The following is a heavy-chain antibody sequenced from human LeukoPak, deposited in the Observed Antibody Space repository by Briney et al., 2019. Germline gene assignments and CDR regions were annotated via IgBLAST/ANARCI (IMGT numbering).Heavy chain of an antibody. J-gene: IGHJ6*02. D-gene: IGHD2-15*01. CDR2: IYHTGST. Sequence: GSLRLSCAASGFSFSNAWMTWVRQPPGKGLEWIGEIYHTGSTNYNPSLKSRVTISIDKSKNQFSLMLTSLTAADTAVYYCAGQYSVPKYYYGLDVWGQGTTVTVSS. V-gene: IGHV4-4*02. CDR3: AGQYSVPKYYYGLDV. CDR1: GFSFSNAW.